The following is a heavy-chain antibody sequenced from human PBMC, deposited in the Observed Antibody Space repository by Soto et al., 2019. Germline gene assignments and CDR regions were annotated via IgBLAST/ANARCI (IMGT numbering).Heavy chain of an antibody. CDR1: GHSLPRRNTT. CDR3: ARDDSEILAAGPGDV. Sequence: SLTYAICGHSLPRRNTTCRRIIHSPSRGLEWLGRTYCRSKWYYEYAVSVNSRITINPDTSKNQFSRHLSSVTPEDTAVYFCARDDSEILAAGPGDVWGQGTTVTVSS. CDR2: TYCRSKWYY. D-gene: IGHD6-13*01. V-gene: IGHV6-1*01. J-gene: IGHJ6*02.